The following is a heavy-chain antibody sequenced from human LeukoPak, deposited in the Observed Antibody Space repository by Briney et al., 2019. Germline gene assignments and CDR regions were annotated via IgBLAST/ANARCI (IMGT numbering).Heavy chain of an antibody. V-gene: IGHV3-48*04. J-gene: IGHJ4*02. CDR3: ARLLSYLFDY. Sequence: GGSLRLSCAASGFTFSSYSMNWVRQAPGKGLEWVSYISSSGSTIYYADSMKGRFTISRDNAKNSLYLQMNSLRAEDTAVYYCARLLSYLFDYWGQGTLVTVSS. CDR1: GFTFSSYS. D-gene: IGHD3-10*01. CDR2: ISSSGSTI.